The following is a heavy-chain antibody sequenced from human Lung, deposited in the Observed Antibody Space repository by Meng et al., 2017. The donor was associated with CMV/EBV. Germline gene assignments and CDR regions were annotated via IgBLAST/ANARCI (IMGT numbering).Heavy chain of an antibody. J-gene: IGHJ3*01. V-gene: IGHV1-8*01. CDR2: MNANSGTT. CDR1: GYTFTSYD. Sequence: ASVKVSCKASGYTFTSYDINWVRQAPGQGLEWMGWMNANSGTTGYDQKFEGRVTMTRDTSISSAFMELSSLTSEDTAVYYCARGMNDDFWSGAFDVWGQGTMVXVSS. D-gene: IGHD3-3*01. CDR3: ARGMNDDFWSGAFDV.